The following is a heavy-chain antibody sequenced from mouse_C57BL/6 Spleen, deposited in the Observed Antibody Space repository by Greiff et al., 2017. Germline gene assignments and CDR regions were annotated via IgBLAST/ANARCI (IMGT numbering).Heavy chain of an antibody. D-gene: IGHD1-1*01. V-gene: IGHV5-16*01. Sequence: VMLVESEGGLVQPGSSMKLSCTASGFTFSDYYMAWVRQVPEKGLEWVANINYDGSSTYYLDSLKSRFIISRDNAKNILYLQMSSLKSEDTATYYCALIREDYFDYWGQGTTLTVSS. J-gene: IGHJ2*01. CDR3: ALIREDYFDY. CDR2: INYDGSST. CDR1: GFTFSDYY.